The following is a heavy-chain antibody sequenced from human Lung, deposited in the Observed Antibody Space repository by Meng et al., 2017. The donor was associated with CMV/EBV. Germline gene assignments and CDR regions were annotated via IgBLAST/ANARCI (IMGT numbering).Heavy chain of an antibody. CDR1: GFTLSDHY. CDR2: AANKANRYTT. V-gene: IGHV3-72*01. CDR3: TRGHSGIDIYAFDI. J-gene: IGHJ3*02. D-gene: IGHD1-26*01. Sequence: GGSXRLXXAGSGFTLSDHYIDWGRQAPGKGLEWIGRAANKANRYTTEYAASVKGRFTFSRYDSENSLYLQMNSLKSEDTAVYYCTRGHSGIDIYAFDIWGQGXLVTVSS.